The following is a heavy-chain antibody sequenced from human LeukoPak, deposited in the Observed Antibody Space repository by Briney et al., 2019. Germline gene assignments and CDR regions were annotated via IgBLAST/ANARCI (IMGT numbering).Heavy chain of an antibody. J-gene: IGHJ4*02. V-gene: IGHV3-11*04. CDR3: ARDCSSTSCYRTLDY. CDR2: ISSSGSTI. CDR1: GFTFSNYA. D-gene: IGHD2-2*01. Sequence: PGGSLRLSCAASGFTFSNYAMSWIRQAPGKGLEWVSYISSSGSTIYYADSVKGRFTISRDNAKNSLYLQMNSLRAEDTAVYYRARDCSSTSCYRTLDYWGQGTLVTVSS.